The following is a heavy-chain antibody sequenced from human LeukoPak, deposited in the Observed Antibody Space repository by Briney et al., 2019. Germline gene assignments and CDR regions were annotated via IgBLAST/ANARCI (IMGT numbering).Heavy chain of an antibody. CDR3: AKAGGLPRKWYFDY. D-gene: IGHD4-23*01. V-gene: IGHV3-30*18. Sequence: GGSLRLSCAASGFTFSSYGMHWVRQAPGKGLEWVAVISYDGSNKYYADSVKGRFTISGDNSKNTLYLQMNSLRAEDTAVYYCAKAGGLPRKWYFDYWGQGTLVTVSS. J-gene: IGHJ4*02. CDR1: GFTFSSYG. CDR2: ISYDGSNK.